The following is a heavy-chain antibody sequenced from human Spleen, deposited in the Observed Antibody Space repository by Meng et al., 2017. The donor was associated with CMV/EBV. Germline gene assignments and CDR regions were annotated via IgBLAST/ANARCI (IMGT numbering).Heavy chain of an antibody. CDR3: ARDMFRGPPDYFDY. CDR1: GFIFSNYP. D-gene: IGHD3-10*01. CDR2: ISYDGKVR. V-gene: IGHV3-30*04. J-gene: IGHJ4*02. Sequence: QVQLVESGGGVVQPERSLRLTCVASGFIFSNYPMHWVRQAPGAGLEWVAVISYDGKVRYHADPRFSISRDDSRNTLWLQIDNLRGEDTAVYYCARDMFRGPPDYFDYWGQGTLVTVSS.